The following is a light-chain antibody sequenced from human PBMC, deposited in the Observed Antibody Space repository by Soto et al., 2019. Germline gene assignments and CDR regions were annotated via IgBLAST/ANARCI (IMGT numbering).Light chain of an antibody. Sequence: DIQMTQSPSSVSASVGDRVTITCRASQGVSTWLAWYQQKPGKAPNLLFYTAFSLQSRVPSTFSGSGSETDFTLTNSSVEPEGFATYYCQQATTFPLTFDGETKVEI. CDR2: TAF. J-gene: IGKJ4*01. CDR1: QGVSTW. CDR3: QQATTFPLT. V-gene: IGKV1-12*01.